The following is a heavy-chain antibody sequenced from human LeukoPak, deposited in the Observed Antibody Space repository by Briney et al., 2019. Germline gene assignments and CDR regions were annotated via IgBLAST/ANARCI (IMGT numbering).Heavy chain of an antibody. Sequence: SETLSLTCTVSGGSMSNYYGSWLRQPPGKGREGSAYIYYPGTTYYTPSLKSRVTMSVDTSKNQFSLSLSSVTAADTAVYYCARHISGAATFNWGQGTLVTVSS. CDR3: ARHISGAATFN. V-gene: IGHV4-59*08. CDR1: GGSMSNYY. J-gene: IGHJ4*02. D-gene: IGHD3-3*02. CDR2: IYYPGTT.